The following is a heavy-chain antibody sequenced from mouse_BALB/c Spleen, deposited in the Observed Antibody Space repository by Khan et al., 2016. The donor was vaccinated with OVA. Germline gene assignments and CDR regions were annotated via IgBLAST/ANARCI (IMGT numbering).Heavy chain of an antibody. J-gene: IGHJ3*01. CDR1: GDSITSGF. Sequence: EVQLQESGPSLVQPSQTLSLTCSVTGDSITSGFWSWIRKFPGNKLEYMGYMIYSGYTYYNPSLKGRFSITRHTSKNQDYLLVNSVTTEDIATSYCARSTYRYAFAYLGQGTLVTVSA. CDR2: MIYSGYT. CDR3: ARSTYRYAFAY. D-gene: IGHD2-14*01. V-gene: IGHV3-8*02.